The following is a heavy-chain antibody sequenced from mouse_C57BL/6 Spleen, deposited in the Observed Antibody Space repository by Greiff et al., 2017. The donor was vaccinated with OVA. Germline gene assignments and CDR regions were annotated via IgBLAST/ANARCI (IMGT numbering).Heavy chain of an antibody. J-gene: IGHJ2*01. Sequence: QVQLQQSGAELVKPGASVKISCKASGYAFSSYWMNWVKQRPGKGLEWIGQIYPGDGDTNYNGKFKGKATLTADKSSSTAYMQLSSLTSEDSAVYFCAREETTVVATDYWGQGTTLTVSS. CDR3: AREETTVVATDY. CDR1: GYAFSSYW. V-gene: IGHV1-80*01. D-gene: IGHD1-1*01. CDR2: IYPGDGDT.